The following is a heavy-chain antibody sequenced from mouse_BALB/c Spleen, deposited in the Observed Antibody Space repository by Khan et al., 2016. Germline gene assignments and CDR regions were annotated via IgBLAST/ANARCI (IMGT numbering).Heavy chain of an antibody. Sequence: EVQLVESGPGLVKPSQSLSLTCTVTGYSITSDYAWNWIRQFPGNKLEWMGYISYSGSTSYNPSLKSRISITREPSKNQFFLRLNSVTTEDTATYDWAEDLGWFAYWGQGTLVTVSA. CDR2: ISYSGST. V-gene: IGHV3-2*02. D-gene: IGHD4-1*01. CDR1: GYSITSDYA. J-gene: IGHJ3*01. CDR3: AEDLGWFAY.